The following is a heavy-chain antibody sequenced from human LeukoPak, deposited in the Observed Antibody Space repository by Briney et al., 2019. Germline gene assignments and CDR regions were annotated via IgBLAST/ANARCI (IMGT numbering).Heavy chain of an antibody. J-gene: IGHJ4*02. CDR2: ISSDGGTK. CDR3: ARGPPSWSGPIDY. CDR1: KFTFSNYG. D-gene: IGHD6-13*01. Sequence: GGSLRLSCTASKFTFSNYGMQWVRQAPGKGLEWVAVISSDGGTKYYADSVKGRFTLSRDNSRNTLDLQMNSLGPEDTAVYYCARGPPSWSGPIDYWGQGTLVTVSS. V-gene: IGHV3-30*03.